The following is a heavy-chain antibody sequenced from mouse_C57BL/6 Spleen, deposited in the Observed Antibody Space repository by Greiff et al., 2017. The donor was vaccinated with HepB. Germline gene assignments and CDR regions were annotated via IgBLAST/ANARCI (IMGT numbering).Heavy chain of an antibody. D-gene: IGHD2-3*01. CDR2: IHPNSGST. CDR3: ARWDGYPYYFDD. Sequence: QVQLQQPGAELVKPGASVKLSCKASGYTFTSYWMHWVKQRPGQGLEWIGMIHPNSGSTNYNEKFKSKATLTVDKSSSTAYMQLSSLTSEDSAVYYCARWDGYPYYFDDWGQGTTLTVSS. J-gene: IGHJ2*01. V-gene: IGHV1-64*01. CDR1: GYTFTSYW.